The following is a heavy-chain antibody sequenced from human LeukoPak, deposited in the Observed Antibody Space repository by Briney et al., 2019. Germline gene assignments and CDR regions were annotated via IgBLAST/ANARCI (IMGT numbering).Heavy chain of an antibody. CDR2: IYSGGTT. CDR1: GFPVRSRY. Sequence: QPGGSLRLSCEVSGFPVRSRYMTWVRQPPGKGLECVTVIYSGGTTYHIDSVKGRFTISRDISKSTMYLEMNNLRVEDTAIYYCASLEGGPSDGRWGQGTLVTVSS. J-gene: IGHJ4*02. V-gene: IGHV3-53*01. D-gene: IGHD3-3*01. CDR3: ASLEGGPSDGR.